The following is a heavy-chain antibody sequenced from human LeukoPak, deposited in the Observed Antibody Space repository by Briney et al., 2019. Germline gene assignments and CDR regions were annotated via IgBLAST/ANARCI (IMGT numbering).Heavy chain of an antibody. Sequence: PGGSLRLSCAASGFTFSSYSMNWVRQAPGKGLEWVSYISSGSSTIYYADSVKGRFTISRDNAKNSLYLQMNSLRAEDTAVYYCASRGYTSGWDYWGQGALVTVSS. V-gene: IGHV3-48*01. D-gene: IGHD6-19*01. J-gene: IGHJ4*02. CDR2: ISSGSSTI. CDR3: ASRGYTSGWDY. CDR1: GFTFSSYS.